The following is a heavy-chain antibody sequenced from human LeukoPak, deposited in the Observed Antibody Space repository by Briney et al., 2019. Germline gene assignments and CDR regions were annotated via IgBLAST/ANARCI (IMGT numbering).Heavy chain of an antibody. D-gene: IGHD4-23*01. J-gene: IGHJ6*03. CDR1: GGSISSYY. CDR2: IYTSGST. CDR3: ARHGGNSAFTHYYYYYMDV. V-gene: IGHV4-4*09. Sequence: SETLSLTCTVSGGSISSYYWSWIRQPPGKGLEWIGYIYTSGSTNYNPSLKSRVTISVDTSKNQFSLKLSSVTAADTAVYYCARHGGNSAFTHYYYYYMDVWSKGTTVTVS.